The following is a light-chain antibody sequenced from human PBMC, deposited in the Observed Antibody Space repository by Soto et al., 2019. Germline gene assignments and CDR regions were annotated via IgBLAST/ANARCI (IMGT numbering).Light chain of an antibody. CDR3: QQHGSSLPCT. CDR2: GTS. V-gene: IGKV3-20*01. Sequence: VVLTQSPGTLSLSPGERATLSCRASQSVSRNYLARYQQKPGQAPRLLISGTSSRATGIPDRFTGSGSGTDFTLTISRLEPEDFAVYFCQQHGSSLPCTFRQGTKVEIK. J-gene: IGKJ2*02. CDR1: QSVSRNY.